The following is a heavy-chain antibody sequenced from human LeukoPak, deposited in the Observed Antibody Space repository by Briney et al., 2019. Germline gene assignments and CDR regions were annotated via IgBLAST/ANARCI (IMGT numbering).Heavy chain of an antibody. D-gene: IGHD2-15*01. CDR3: ATDGYCSGGSCYSYDN. CDR2: IKSKIDGGTT. CDR1: GFAFSNDW. V-gene: IGHV3-15*01. Sequence: GGSLRLSCAASGFAFSNDWMSWVRQAPGKGLEWVGRIKSKIDGGTTDYAAAVKDRFTMSRDDSKNTLYLQMNSLKTEDTAVYYCATDGYCSGGSCYSYDNWGQGTLVTVSS. J-gene: IGHJ4*02.